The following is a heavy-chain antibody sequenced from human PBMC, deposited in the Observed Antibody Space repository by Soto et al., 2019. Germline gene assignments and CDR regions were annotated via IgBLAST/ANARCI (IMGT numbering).Heavy chain of an antibody. CDR2: IYSGGTT. D-gene: IGHD6-19*01. J-gene: IGHJ4*02. Sequence: EVQLVESGGGLVQPGGSLRLSCAASGFTVSSNYMSWVRQAPGKGLEWVSIIYSGGTTYYADSVKGRFTISRDNSKNTLYLQMNTLRAAATAVYYCTNSGWSFDYWGQGTLVTVSS. CDR3: TNSGWSFDY. CDR1: GFTVSSNY. V-gene: IGHV3-66*01.